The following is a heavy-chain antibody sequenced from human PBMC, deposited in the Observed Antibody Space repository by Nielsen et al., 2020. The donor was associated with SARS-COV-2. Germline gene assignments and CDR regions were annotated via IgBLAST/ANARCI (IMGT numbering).Heavy chain of an antibody. V-gene: IGHV4-59*12. Sequence: SETLSLTCTVSGGSISSYYWSWIRQPQGKGLEWIGYIYYSGRTNYNPSLKSRVTISVDTTKNQFSLKLSSVTAADTAVYYCARDTGITIFGVVIIGAFDIWGQGTTVTVSS. CDR1: GGSISSYY. CDR2: IYYSGRT. CDR3: ARDTGITIFGVVIIGAFDI. J-gene: IGHJ3*02. D-gene: IGHD3-3*01.